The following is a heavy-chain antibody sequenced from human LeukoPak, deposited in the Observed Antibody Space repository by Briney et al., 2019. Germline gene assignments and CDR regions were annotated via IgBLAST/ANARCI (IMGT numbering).Heavy chain of an antibody. Sequence: ASVKVSCKASGYTFTCCYMHWVRQAPGQGLEWMGWINPNSGGTNYAQKFQGRVTMTRDTSISTAYMELSRLRSDDTAVYYCARAVDTAMVDFDYWGQGTLVTVSS. J-gene: IGHJ4*02. CDR3: ARAVDTAMVDFDY. V-gene: IGHV1-2*02. D-gene: IGHD5-18*01. CDR1: GYTFTCCY. CDR2: INPNSGGT.